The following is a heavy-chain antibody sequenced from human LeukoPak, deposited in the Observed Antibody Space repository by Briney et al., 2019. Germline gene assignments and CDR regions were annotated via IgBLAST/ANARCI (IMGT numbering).Heavy chain of an antibody. CDR3: ARSITGTTPGRDY. CDR1: GYTFTSYG. V-gene: IGHV1-18*01. D-gene: IGHD1-7*01. J-gene: IGHJ4*02. Sequence: SVKVSCKASGYTFTSYGISWVRQAPGQGLEWMGWISAYNGNSNYAQKFQGRVTITADESTSTAYMELSSLRSEDTAVYYCARSITGTTPGRDYWGQGTLVTVSS. CDR2: ISAYNGNS.